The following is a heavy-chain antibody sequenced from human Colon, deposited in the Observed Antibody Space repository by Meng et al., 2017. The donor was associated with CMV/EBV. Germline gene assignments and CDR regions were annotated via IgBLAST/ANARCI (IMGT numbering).Heavy chain of an antibody. CDR1: SSDSAA. V-gene: IGHV6-1*01. Sequence: SSDSAAWHWIRQSPSRGLEWLGRTYYRSEWHSDSAVSVRSRIIITPDTSKNQFSLQLNSVTPEDTAVYYCARAGYCSGGSCFGLDYWGQGTLVTVSS. CDR2: TYYRSEWHS. J-gene: IGHJ4*02. D-gene: IGHD2-15*01. CDR3: ARAGYCSGGSCFGLDY.